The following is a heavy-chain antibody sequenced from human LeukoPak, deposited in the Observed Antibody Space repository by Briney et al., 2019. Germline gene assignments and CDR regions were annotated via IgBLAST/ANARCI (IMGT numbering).Heavy chain of an antibody. CDR1: GFTFSSYA. CDR3: ARWTTVTEYNWFDP. V-gene: IGHV3-30*01. D-gene: IGHD4-17*01. Sequence: GGSLRLSCAASGFTFSSYAMHWVRQAPGKGLEWVAVISYDGSNKYYADSVKGRFTISRDNSKNTLYLQMNSLRAEDTAVYYCARWTTVTEYNWFDPWGQGTLVTVSS. CDR2: ISYDGSNK. J-gene: IGHJ5*02.